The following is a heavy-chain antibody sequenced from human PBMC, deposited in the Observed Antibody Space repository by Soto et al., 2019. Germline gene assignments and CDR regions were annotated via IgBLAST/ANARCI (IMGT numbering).Heavy chain of an antibody. Sequence: ASVKVSCKASGYTFTSYYMHWVRQAPGQGLEWMGIINPSGGSTSYAQKFQGRVTMTRDTSTTTVYMELSSLRSEDTAVYYCANSPWIIHYYYYCMDDWGQGTTVTVSS. CDR3: ANSPWIIHYYYYCMDD. J-gene: IGHJ6*02. CDR2: INPSGGST. V-gene: IGHV1-46*01. CDR1: GYTFTSYY. D-gene: IGHD2-2*03.